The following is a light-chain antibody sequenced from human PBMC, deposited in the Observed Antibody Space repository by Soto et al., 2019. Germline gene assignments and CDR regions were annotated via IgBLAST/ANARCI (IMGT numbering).Light chain of an antibody. Sequence: IVLTQSPGTLSLSPWERATLSCRASQSVSNNYLAWYQQKPGQAPRLLIYGASNRATGIPDRFSGSGSGTDFTLTISSLEPEDFAVYYCQQRSTCVFTFGRGTKVDIK. CDR2: GAS. V-gene: IGKV3D-20*02. CDR1: QSVSNNY. J-gene: IGKJ3*01. CDR3: QQRSTCVFT.